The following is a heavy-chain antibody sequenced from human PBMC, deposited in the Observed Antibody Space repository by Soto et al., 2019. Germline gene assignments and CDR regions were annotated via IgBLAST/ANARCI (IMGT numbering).Heavy chain of an antibody. Sequence: SLRLSCAASGFTFDDYSMHWVRQAPGKGLEWVAVIWYDGSNKYYADSVKGRFTISRDNSKNTLYLQMNSLRAEDTAVYYCARDGTFGVVMGSYYYGMDVWGQGTTVTVSS. D-gene: IGHD3-3*01. CDR2: IWYDGSNK. J-gene: IGHJ6*02. CDR1: GFTFDDYS. V-gene: IGHV3-33*08. CDR3: ARDGTFGVVMGSYYYGMDV.